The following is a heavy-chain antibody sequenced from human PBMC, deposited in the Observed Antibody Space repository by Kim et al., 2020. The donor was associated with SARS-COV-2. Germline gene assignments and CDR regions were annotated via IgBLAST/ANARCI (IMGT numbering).Heavy chain of an antibody. D-gene: IGHD3-3*01. J-gene: IGHJ4*02. CDR1: GGSISSGGYY. V-gene: IGHV4-31*03. CDR3: ARANVGGFTGFWSGYHSNFDY. CDR2: IYYSGST. Sequence: SETLSLTCTVSGGSISSGGYYWSWIRQHPGKGLEWIGYIYYSGSTYYNPSLKSRVTISVDTSKNQFSLKLSSVTAADTAVYYCARANVGGFTGFWSGYHSNFDYWGQGTLVTVSS.